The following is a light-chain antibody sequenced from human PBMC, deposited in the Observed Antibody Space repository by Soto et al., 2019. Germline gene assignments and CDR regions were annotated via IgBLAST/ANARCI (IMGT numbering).Light chain of an antibody. CDR2: KTS. V-gene: IGKV1-5*03. J-gene: IGKJ1*01. CDR3: QHWTDYSWM. CDR1: QSITMW. Sequence: DLPLTQSPSTLSASVGDIVTITCRASQSITMWLARYQQKPGKATNILIYKTSSLESGVPSGFSGSGSGTEVTLSLSGRRPDGFSTYYWQHWTDYSWMFGQGTKVEVK.